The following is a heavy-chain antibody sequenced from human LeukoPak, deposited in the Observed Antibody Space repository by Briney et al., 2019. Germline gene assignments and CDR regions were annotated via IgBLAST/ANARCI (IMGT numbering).Heavy chain of an antibody. Sequence: PSETLSLTCAVYGGSFSGYYWSWIRQPPGKGLEWIGEINHSGSTNYNPSLKSRVTISVDTSKNQFSLKLSSVTAADTAVYYCARKTPIYFDWLYPFAKRERSGAFDIWGQGTMVTVSS. J-gene: IGHJ3*02. D-gene: IGHD3-9*01. V-gene: IGHV4-34*01. CDR2: INHSGST. CDR3: ARKTPIYFDWLYPFAKRERSGAFDI. CDR1: GGSFSGYY.